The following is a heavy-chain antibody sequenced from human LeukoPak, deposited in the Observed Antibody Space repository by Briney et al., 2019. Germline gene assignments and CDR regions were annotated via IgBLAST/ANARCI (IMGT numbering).Heavy chain of an antibody. CDR3: ARRTAVTPRYFDY. Sequence: SETPSLTCKVTGGSISSYCWSWIRQPPGKGLEGIGYIYYSGSTNYNPSLKSRVTISVDKSKNQFSLKLSSVTAADTAVYYCARRTAVTPRYFDYWGQGTLVTVSS. D-gene: IGHD4-23*01. V-gene: IGHV4-59*01. CDR2: IYYSGST. CDR1: GGSISSYC. J-gene: IGHJ4*02.